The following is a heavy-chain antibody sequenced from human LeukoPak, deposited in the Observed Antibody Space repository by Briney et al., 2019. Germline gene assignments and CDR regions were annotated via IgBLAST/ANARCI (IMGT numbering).Heavy chain of an antibody. J-gene: IGHJ5*02. CDR1: GGTFSSYA. Sequence: ASVKVSCKASGGTFSSYAISWVRQAPGQGLEWMGGIIPIFGTANYAQKFQGRVTITADESTSTAYMELSSLRSEDTAVYYCARGSYYPSWFDPWGQGTLVTVSS. CDR3: ARGSYYPSWFDP. CDR2: IIPIFGTA. D-gene: IGHD3-10*01. V-gene: IGHV1-69*13.